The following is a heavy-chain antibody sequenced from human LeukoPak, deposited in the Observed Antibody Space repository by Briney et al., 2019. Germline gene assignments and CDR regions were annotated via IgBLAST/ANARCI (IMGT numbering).Heavy chain of an antibody. CDR1: GGSFSGYY. V-gene: IGHV4-34*01. CDR2: INHSGST. J-gene: IGHJ3*02. CDR3: ARHLGGYYDSSGATLYAFDI. D-gene: IGHD3-22*01. Sequence: SETLSLTCAVYGGSFSGYYWSWIRQPPGKGLEWIGEINHSGSTNYNPSLKSRVTISVDTSKNQFSLKLSSVTAADTAVYYCARHLGGYYDSSGATLYAFDIWGQGTMVTVSS.